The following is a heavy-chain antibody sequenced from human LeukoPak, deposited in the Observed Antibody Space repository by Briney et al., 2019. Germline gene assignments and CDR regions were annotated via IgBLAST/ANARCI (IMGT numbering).Heavy chain of an antibody. Sequence: GGSLRLSCAASGFTFSSYWMSWVRQAPGKGLEWVAFIRYDGSNKYYADSVKGRFTISRDNSKNTLYLQMNSLRAEDTAVYYCAKSPGAMVRAFVADYFDYWGQGTLVTVSS. J-gene: IGHJ4*02. CDR1: GFTFSSYW. D-gene: IGHD3-10*01. CDR3: AKSPGAMVRAFVADYFDY. V-gene: IGHV3-30*02. CDR2: IRYDGSNK.